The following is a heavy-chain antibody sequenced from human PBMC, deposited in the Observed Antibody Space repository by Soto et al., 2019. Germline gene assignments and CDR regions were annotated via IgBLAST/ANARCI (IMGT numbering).Heavy chain of an antibody. J-gene: IGHJ4*02. CDR1: GFIFENFA. CDR3: VKDYGRNWNYVFDF. CDR2: ISGNGGAT. V-gene: IGHV3-64D*08. Sequence: GGSLRLSCSPSGFIFENFAMHWLRQAPGRGLEYVSSISGNGGATHHADSVRGRFTISRDNSKSILFLQMSSLRPEDTAFYYCVKDYGRNWNYVFDFWGQGTLVTVSS. D-gene: IGHD1-7*01.